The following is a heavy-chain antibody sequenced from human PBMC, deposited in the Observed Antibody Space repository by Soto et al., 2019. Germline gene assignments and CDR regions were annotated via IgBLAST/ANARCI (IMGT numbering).Heavy chain of an antibody. Sequence: SETLSLTCTVSGGSISSSSYYWGWIRQPPGKGLEWIGSIYYSGSTYYNPSLKSRVTISVDTSKNQFSLKLSSVTAADTAVYYCARRLEGWSSSWYLEYPYYYYGMDVWGQGTTVTAP. V-gene: IGHV4-39*01. J-gene: IGHJ6*02. D-gene: IGHD6-13*01. CDR3: ARRLEGWSSSWYLEYPYYYYGMDV. CDR2: IYYSGST. CDR1: GGSISSSSYY.